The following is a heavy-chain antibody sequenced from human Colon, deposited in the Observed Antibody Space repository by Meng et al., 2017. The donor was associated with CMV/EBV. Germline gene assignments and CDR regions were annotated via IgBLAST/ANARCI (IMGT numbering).Heavy chain of an antibody. V-gene: IGHV3-48*04. Sequence: GESLKISCTASGFSLSYYGVTWVRQAPGKGLEWISYISGNTHTTYYADSVRGRFTISRDNAKNSLYLQIHSLRAEDTALYYCVRGNQLLSHNTFDVWGHGAMVTVSS. CDR1: GFSLSYYG. CDR3: VRGNQLLSHNTFDV. CDR2: ISGNTHTT. D-gene: IGHD2-2*01. J-gene: IGHJ3*01.